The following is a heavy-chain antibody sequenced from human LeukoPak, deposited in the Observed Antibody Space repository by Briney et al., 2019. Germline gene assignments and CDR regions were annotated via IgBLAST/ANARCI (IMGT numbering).Heavy chain of an antibody. D-gene: IGHD2-15*01. V-gene: IGHV3-43*02. CDR1: GFNFGANS. Sequence: GGSLRLSCVASGFNFGANSMHWARQVPGKGLEWVSLINGDGYTYYAASVNGRFTVSRDNRKNSLNLQMSSLRPEDSALYYCAKDIGGGLLEYWGQGTLVTVSS. CDR3: AKDIGGGLLEY. CDR2: INGDGYT. J-gene: IGHJ4*02.